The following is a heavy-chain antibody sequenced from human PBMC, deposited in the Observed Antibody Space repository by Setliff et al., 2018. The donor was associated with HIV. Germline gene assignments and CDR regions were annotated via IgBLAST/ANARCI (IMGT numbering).Heavy chain of an antibody. J-gene: IGHJ6*03. Sequence: SETLSLTCTVSGGSIRNGGHCWSWIRQHPGRGLEWIGYIFYSGTTYYNPSLKSRVVISVDSSKNLFSLNLNSVTAADTAIYYCARGNYDTSDYYTNFYYYYMDVWGKGTAVTVSS. CDR2: IFYSGTT. CDR1: GGSIRNGGHC. CDR3: ARGNYDTSDYYTNFYYYYMDV. D-gene: IGHD3-22*01. V-gene: IGHV4-31*03.